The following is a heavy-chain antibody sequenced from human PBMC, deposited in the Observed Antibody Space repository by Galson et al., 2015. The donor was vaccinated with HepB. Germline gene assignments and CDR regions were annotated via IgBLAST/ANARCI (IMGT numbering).Heavy chain of an antibody. V-gene: IGHV3-30-3*01. CDR2: ISYDGSNK. D-gene: IGHD4-17*01. J-gene: IGHJ4*02. Sequence: SLRLSCAASGFTFSSYAMHWVRQAPGKGLEWVAVISYDGSNKYYADSVKGRFTISRDNSKNTLYLQMNSLRSEDTAVYYCARGFAGDYLYFDYWGQGTLVTVSS. CDR3: ARGFAGDYLYFDY. CDR1: GFTFSSYA.